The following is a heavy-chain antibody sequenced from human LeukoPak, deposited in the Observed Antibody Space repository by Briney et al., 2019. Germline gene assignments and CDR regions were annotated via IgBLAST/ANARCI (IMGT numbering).Heavy chain of an antibody. D-gene: IGHD3-9*01. Sequence: PSETLSLTCTVSGGSISSYYWSWIRQPPGKGLEWIGYIYYSGSTNYNPSLKSRVTISVDTSKNQSSLKLSSVTAADTAVYYCARGLRYFDWLWGQGTLVTVSS. CDR3: ARGLRYFDWL. CDR2: IYYSGST. CDR1: GGSISSYY. V-gene: IGHV4-59*01. J-gene: IGHJ4*02.